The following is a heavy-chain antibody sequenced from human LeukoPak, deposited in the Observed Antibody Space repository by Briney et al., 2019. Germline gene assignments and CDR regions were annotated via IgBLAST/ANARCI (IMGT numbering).Heavy chain of an antibody. CDR2: IYSGGST. V-gene: IGHV3-53*01. J-gene: IGHJ3*02. Sequence: PGGSLRLSCAASGFTVSSNYMSWVRQAPGKGLEWVSVIYSGGSTYYADSVKGRFTISRDNSKNTLYLQMNSLRVEDTAVYYCARDGAAAGTGDDAFDIWGQGTMVTVSS. CDR1: GFTVSSNY. CDR3: ARDGAAAGTGDDAFDI. D-gene: IGHD6-13*01.